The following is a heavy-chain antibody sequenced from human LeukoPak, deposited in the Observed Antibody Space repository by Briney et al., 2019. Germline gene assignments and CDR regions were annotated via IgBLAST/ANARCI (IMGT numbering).Heavy chain of an antibody. Sequence: QPGGSLRLSCAASGFTFSSYWMSWVRQAPGKGLEWVANIKQDGSEKYYVDSVKGRFTISRDNAKNSLYLQMNSLRAEDTAVCYCARDSTVSNEDYWGQGTLVTVSS. J-gene: IGHJ4*02. CDR3: ARDSTVSNEDY. V-gene: IGHV3-7*01. D-gene: IGHD4-17*01. CDR2: IKQDGSEK. CDR1: GFTFSSYW.